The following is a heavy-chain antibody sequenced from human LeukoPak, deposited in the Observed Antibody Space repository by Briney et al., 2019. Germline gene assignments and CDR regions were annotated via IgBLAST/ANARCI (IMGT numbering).Heavy chain of an antibody. J-gene: IGHJ4*02. CDR1: GFDFSTYA. Sequence: GGSLRLSCAASGFDFSTYAINWVRQAPGKGLEWVSSISTMSNYIFYGDSVKGRFTISRDNAKNSVYLQMNSLRAEDTAVYYCAKWESSSWPFDYWGQGTLVTVSS. D-gene: IGHD6-13*01. V-gene: IGHV3-21*01. CDR3: AKWESSSWPFDY. CDR2: ISTMSNYI.